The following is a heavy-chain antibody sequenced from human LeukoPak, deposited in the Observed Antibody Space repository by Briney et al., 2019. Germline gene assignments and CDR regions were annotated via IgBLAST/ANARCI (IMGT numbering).Heavy chain of an antibody. CDR1: GFTFSSYW. CDR3: ARDMAAAVLDYYYYGMDV. J-gene: IGHJ6*02. Sequence: PGGSLRLSCAASGFTFSSYWMSWVRQAPGKGLEWVANIKQDGSEKYYVDSVKGRFTISRDNAKNSLYLQMNSLRAEDTAVYYCARDMAAAVLDYYYYGMDVWGQGTMVTVSS. D-gene: IGHD6-13*01. CDR2: IKQDGSEK. V-gene: IGHV3-7*01.